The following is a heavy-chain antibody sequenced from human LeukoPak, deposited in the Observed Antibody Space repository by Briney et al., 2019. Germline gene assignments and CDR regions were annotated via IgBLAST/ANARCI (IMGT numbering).Heavy chain of an antibody. J-gene: IGHJ4*02. D-gene: IGHD4-17*01. Sequence: ASVKVSCRASGYTFTSYYIHWVRQAPGQGLEWMGIISPSGGSTSYAQKFQGRVTMTRDTSTSTVYMELRSLRSEDTAVYYCARTYGDYPNYYFDYWGQGTLVTVSS. CDR1: GYTFTSYY. V-gene: IGHV1-46*01. CDR3: ARTYGDYPNYYFDY. CDR2: ISPSGGST.